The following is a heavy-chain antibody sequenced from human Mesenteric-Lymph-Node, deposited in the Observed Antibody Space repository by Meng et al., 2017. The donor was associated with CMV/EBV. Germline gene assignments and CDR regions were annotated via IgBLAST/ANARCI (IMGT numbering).Heavy chain of an antibody. CDR2: INHSGST. CDR1: GGSFSGYY. D-gene: IGHD6-19*01. V-gene: IGHV4-34*01. Sequence: GSLRLSCAVYGGSFSGYYWSWIRQPPGKGLEWIGEINHSGSTNYNPSLKSRVTISVDTSKNQFSLKLSSVTAADTAVYYCARLPPYSSGWYRYYYGMDVWGQGTTVTVSS. J-gene: IGHJ6*02. CDR3: ARLPPYSSGWYRYYYGMDV.